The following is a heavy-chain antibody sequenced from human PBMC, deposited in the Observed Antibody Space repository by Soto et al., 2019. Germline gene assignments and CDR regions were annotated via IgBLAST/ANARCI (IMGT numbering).Heavy chain of an antibody. Sequence: ASVKVSCKASGYTFTSYYMHWVRQAPGQGLEWMGIINPSGGSTSYAQKFQGRVTMTRDTSTSTVYMELSSLRSEDTAVYYCAREFLDVVVPAAHALYYYYGMDVWGQGTTVTVSS. J-gene: IGHJ6*02. V-gene: IGHV1-46*01. D-gene: IGHD2-2*01. CDR1: GYTFTSYY. CDR3: AREFLDVVVPAAHALYYYYGMDV. CDR2: INPSGGST.